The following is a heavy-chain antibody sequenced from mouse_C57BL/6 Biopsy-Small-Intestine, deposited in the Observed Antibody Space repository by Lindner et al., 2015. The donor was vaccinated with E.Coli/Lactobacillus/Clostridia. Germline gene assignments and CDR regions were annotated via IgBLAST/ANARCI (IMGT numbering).Heavy chain of an antibody. Sequence: VQLQESGPELVKPGASVKISCKASGYAFSSSWMNWVKQRPGKGLEWIGWIYPGDGDTYYNGKFRGKATLTADKSSSTAYMQFSSLTSKDSAVYFCTRYDNYHFDYWGQGTTLTVSS. CDR2: IYPGDGDT. CDR1: GYAFSSSW. J-gene: IGHJ2*01. V-gene: IGHV1-82*01. D-gene: IGHD2-1*01. CDR3: TRYDNYHFDY.